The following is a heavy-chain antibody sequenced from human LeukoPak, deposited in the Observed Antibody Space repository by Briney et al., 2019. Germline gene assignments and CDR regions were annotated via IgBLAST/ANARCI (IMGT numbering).Heavy chain of an antibody. Sequence: PSETLSLTCAVYGGSFSGYYWSWIRQPPGKGLEWIGEINHSGSTNYNPSLKSRVTISVDTSKNQFPLKLSSVTAADTAVYYCARVGVLMVYAVDAFDIWGQGTMVTVSS. J-gene: IGHJ3*02. CDR3: ARVGVLMVYAVDAFDI. CDR1: GGSFSGYY. V-gene: IGHV4-34*01. D-gene: IGHD2-8*01. CDR2: INHSGST.